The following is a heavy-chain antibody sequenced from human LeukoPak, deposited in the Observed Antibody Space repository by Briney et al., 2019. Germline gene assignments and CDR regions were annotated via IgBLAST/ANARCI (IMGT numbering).Heavy chain of an antibody. J-gene: IGHJ4*02. V-gene: IGHV3-48*03. CDR3: ARVTSYLHYFDY. D-gene: IGHD2-2*01. CDR2: ISSSGSTI. Sequence: AGSLILSCAASGFTFSSYEMNWVRQAPGKGLEWVSYISSSGSTIYYADSVKGRFTISRDNAKKSLSLQMNSLRAEDTAVYYCARVTSYLHYFDYWGQGTLFSVSS. CDR1: GFTFSSYE.